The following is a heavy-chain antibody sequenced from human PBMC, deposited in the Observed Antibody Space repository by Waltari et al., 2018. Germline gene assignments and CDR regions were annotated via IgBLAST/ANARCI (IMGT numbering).Heavy chain of an antibody. V-gene: IGHV3-21*01. J-gene: IGHJ6*02. CDR2: ISSSSRYI. CDR3: ARVGQLWLRGDYYYGMDV. Sequence: EVQLVESGGGLVKPGGSLRLSCAASGFTFSSYSMNWVRQAPGKGLEWVSSISSSSRYIYYADSGKGRFTNSRDNAKNSLYRQMNSLRAEDTAVYYCARVGQLWLRGDYYYGMDVWGQGTTVTVSS. CDR1: GFTFSSYS. D-gene: IGHD5-18*01.